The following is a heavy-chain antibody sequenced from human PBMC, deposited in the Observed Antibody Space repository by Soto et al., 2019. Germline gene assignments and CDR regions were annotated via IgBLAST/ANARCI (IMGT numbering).Heavy chain of an antibody. CDR2: IYYSVST. V-gene: IGHV4-31*03. J-gene: IGHJ4*02. D-gene: IGHD5-12*01. Sequence: QVQLQESGPGLVKPSQTLSLTCTVSGGSISSGGYYWSWIRQHPGKGLEWIGYIYYSVSTYYNPSLKSRVTISVDTSKNQFSLKLSSVTAADTAVYYCARGGIVATTFDYWGQGTLVTVSS. CDR1: GGSISSGGYY. CDR3: ARGGIVATTFDY.